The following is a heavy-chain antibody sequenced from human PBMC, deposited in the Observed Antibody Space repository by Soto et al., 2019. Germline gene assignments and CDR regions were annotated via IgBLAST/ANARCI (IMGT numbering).Heavy chain of an antibody. CDR3: ARANYYDSSGYYNDAFDI. V-gene: IGHV4-59*01. D-gene: IGHD3-22*01. Sequence: SETLSLTCTVSGGSISSYYWSWIRQPPGKGLEWIGYIYYSGSTNYNPSLKSRVTISVDTSKNQFSLKLSSVTTADTAVYYCARANYYDSSGYYNDAFDIWGQGTMVTVSS. CDR1: GGSISSYY. CDR2: IYYSGST. J-gene: IGHJ3*02.